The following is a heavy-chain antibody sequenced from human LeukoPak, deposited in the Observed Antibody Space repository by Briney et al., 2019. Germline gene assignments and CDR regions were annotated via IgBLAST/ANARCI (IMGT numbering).Heavy chain of an antibody. CDR2: INPSGGST. V-gene: IGHV1-46*01. Sequence: ASVKVSCKASGYTFIRYYMHWVRQAPGHGLEWMGIINPSGGSTSYAQKFQGRATMTRDTSTSTVYMELSRLRSEDTAVYYCARGGYGDRIDYWGQGTLVSVSS. CDR3: ARGGYGDRIDY. D-gene: IGHD4-17*01. CDR1: GYTFIRYY. J-gene: IGHJ4*02.